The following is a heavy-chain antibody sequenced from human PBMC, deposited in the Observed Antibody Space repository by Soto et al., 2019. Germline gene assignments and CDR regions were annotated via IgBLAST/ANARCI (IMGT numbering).Heavy chain of an antibody. CDR2: INYSGST. V-gene: IGHV4-39*01. D-gene: IGHD6-19*01. CDR1: GGSISTSTYF. Sequence: QLQLQESGPGLVKPSETLSLTCTVSGGSISTSTYFWGWIRQPPGKGLEWIASINYSGSTYYNPSLRGRVTISLDTSNNHCALKLSSVPAADAAVSFCASHLTCGWPRGLGWWFDSWGRGTMVTVSS. J-gene: IGHJ5*01. CDR3: ASHLTCGWPRGLGWWFDS.